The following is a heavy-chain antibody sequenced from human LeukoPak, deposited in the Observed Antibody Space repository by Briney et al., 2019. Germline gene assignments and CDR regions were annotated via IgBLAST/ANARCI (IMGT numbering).Heavy chain of an antibody. D-gene: IGHD2-15*01. CDR1: GFTFSAYW. Sequence: GGSLRLSCAASGFTFSAYWMHWVRQDPGKGLVWVSRISSDASITSYANPVKGRFTISRDNAKNTLYLQMNSLRAEDTALYYCATSARTYIGSSLDYWGQGTLVTVSS. J-gene: IGHJ4*02. V-gene: IGHV3-74*01. CDR3: ATSARTYIGSSLDY. CDR2: ISSDASIT.